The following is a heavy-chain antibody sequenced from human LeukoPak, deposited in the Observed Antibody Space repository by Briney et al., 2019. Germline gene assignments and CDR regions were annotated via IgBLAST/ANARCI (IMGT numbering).Heavy chain of an antibody. D-gene: IGHD6-19*01. CDR3: AKAKYARVIAVAFDY. J-gene: IGHJ4*02. V-gene: IGHV3-9*01. CDR1: GFTFDDYA. Sequence: GRSLRLSCAASGFTFDDYAMPWVRQAPGKSLEWVSGISWNSGSIGYADSVKGRFTISRDNAKNSLYLQMNSLRAEDTALYYCAKAKYARVIAVAFDYWGQGTLVTXSS. CDR2: ISWNSGSI.